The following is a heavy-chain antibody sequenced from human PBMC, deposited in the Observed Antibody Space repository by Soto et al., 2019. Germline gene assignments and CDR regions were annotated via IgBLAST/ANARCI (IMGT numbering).Heavy chain of an antibody. D-gene: IGHD3-10*01. V-gene: IGHV3-23*01. CDR1: GFTFSSYA. J-gene: IGHJ4*02. CDR2: ISGSGGST. CDR3: ACVWFGGMRLDY. Sequence: EVQLLESGGGLVQPGGSLRLSCAASGFTFSSYAMSWVRQAPGKGLEWVSAISGSGGSTYYADSVKGRFTISRDNSKNPLYREMNSLRAEDTAVYYCACVWFGGMRLDYWGQGTLVTV.